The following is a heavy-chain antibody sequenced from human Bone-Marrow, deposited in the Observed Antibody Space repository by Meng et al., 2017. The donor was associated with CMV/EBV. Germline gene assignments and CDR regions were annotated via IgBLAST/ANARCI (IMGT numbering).Heavy chain of an antibody. CDR3: AHRRPLESGSYFRWFDP. V-gene: IGHV2-5*01. CDR2: IYWNDDK. D-gene: IGHD1-26*01. CDR1: FPLSTSGVG. J-gene: IGHJ5*02. Sequence: FPLSTSGVGVGWIRQPPGKALEWLALIYWNDDKRYSPSLKSRLTITKDTSKNQVVLTMTNMDPVDTATYYCAHRRPLESGSYFRWFDPWGQGTLVTVSS.